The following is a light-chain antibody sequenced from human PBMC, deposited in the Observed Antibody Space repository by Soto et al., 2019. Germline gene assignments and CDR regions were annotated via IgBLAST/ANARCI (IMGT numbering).Light chain of an antibody. CDR2: DVS. Sequence: QSVLTQPRSVSGSPGQSVTISCTGTNTEVVGYNYVSWYQQRPGKVPKLMLYDVSKRPSGVPDRFSGSKSGNTASLTFFGLQAEDEADYYCCSYAGRDTLYVFGSGTKVTVL. V-gene: IGLV2-11*01. CDR3: CSYAGRDTLYV. J-gene: IGLJ1*01. CDR1: NTEVVGYNY.